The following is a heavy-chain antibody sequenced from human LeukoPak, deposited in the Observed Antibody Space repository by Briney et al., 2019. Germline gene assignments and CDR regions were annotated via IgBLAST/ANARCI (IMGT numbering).Heavy chain of an antibody. CDR3: ARTPTVNPLFDY. CDR1: GGSISSYY. J-gene: IGHJ4*02. V-gene: IGHV4-4*07. CDR2: IYTSGST. Sequence: SETLSLTCTVSGGSISSYYWSWIRQPAGKGLEWIGRIYTSGSTNYNPSLKSRVTISVDKSKNHFSLRLSSVTAADTAVYYCARTPTVNPLFDYWGQGTLVTVSS. D-gene: IGHD4-17*01.